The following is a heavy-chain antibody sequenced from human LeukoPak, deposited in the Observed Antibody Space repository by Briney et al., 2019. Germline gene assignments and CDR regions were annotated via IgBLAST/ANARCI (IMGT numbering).Heavy chain of an antibody. Sequence: GGSLRLSCVASGFTFSHYSMNWVRQAPGKGLEWVSSIRFTGSYTYYADSVKGRFTISRDDAKNLLSLQMNSLRAEDTAVYYCAKAPLAVAGTGNWFDPWGQGTLVTVSS. CDR2: IRFTGSYT. D-gene: IGHD6-19*01. CDR1: GFTFSHYS. V-gene: IGHV3-21*04. J-gene: IGHJ5*02. CDR3: AKAPLAVAGTGNWFDP.